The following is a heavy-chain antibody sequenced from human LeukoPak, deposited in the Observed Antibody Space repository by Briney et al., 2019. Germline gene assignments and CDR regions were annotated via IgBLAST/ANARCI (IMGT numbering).Heavy chain of an antibody. J-gene: IGHJ3*02. V-gene: IGHV4-30-4*08. CDR1: GGSISSGDYY. CDR2: IYYSGST. Sequence: SQTLSLTCTVSGGSISSGDYYWSWIRQPPGKGLEWIGYIYYSGSTYYNPSLKSRVTISVDTSKNQFSLKLSSVTAADTAVYYCARATTVTPTYDAFDIWGQGTMVTVSS. D-gene: IGHD4-17*01. CDR3: ARATTVTPTYDAFDI.